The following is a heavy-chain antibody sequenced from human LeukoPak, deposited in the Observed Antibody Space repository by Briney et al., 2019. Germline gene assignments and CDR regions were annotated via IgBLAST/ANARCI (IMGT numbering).Heavy chain of an antibody. CDR2: IYYSGST. Sequence: SETLSLTCTVSGGSVSSGSYYWSWIRQPPGKGLEWIGYIYYSGSTNYNPSLKSRVTISVDTSKNQFPLKLSSVTAADTAVYYCARDWSGSYSTFDYWGQGTLVTVS. D-gene: IGHD1-26*01. V-gene: IGHV4-61*01. CDR3: ARDWSGSYSTFDY. J-gene: IGHJ4*02. CDR1: GGSVSSGSYY.